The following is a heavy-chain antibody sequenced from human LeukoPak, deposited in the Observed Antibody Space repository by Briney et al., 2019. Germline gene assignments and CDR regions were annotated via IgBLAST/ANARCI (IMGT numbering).Heavy chain of an antibody. CDR2: ISSSSSTI. CDR1: GFTFSSYS. V-gene: IGHV3-48*01. Sequence: GGSLRLSCAASGFTFSSYSMNWVRQAPGKGLEWVSYISSSSSTIYYADSVKGRFTISRDNSKNTLYLQMNSLRAEDTALYYCVKGKRGSSGDFDYWGQGTLVTVSS. J-gene: IGHJ4*02. CDR3: VKGKRGSSGDFDY. D-gene: IGHD6-19*01.